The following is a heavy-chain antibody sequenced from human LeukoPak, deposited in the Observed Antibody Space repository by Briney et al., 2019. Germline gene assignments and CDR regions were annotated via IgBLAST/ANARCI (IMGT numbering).Heavy chain of an antibody. J-gene: IGHJ4*02. CDR3: LKDLTGSGDY. CDR1: GFTFNNYA. CDR2: ITSNGGTT. V-gene: IGHV3-64D*06. Sequence: PGGSLRLSCSASGFTFNNYAMHWVRQVPGKGLEYVSAITSNGGTTYYGDSVRGRFTISRDNSKNTVYLQMSSLRPEDTAVYYCLKDLTGSGDYWGQGTLVTVSS. D-gene: IGHD3-10*01.